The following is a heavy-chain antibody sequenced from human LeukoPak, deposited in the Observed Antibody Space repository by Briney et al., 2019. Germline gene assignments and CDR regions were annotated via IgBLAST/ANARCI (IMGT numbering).Heavy chain of an antibody. CDR1: GFTFSSYG. CDR2: ISYDGSNK. V-gene: IGHV3-30*18. CDR3: AKDSYNPGGMDV. Sequence: QPGRSLRLSCAASGFTFSSYGMHWVRQAPGKGLEWVAVISYDGSNKYYADSVKGRFTISRDNSKNTLYLQMNSLRAEDTAVYYCAKDSYNPGGMDVWGRGTTVTVSS. D-gene: IGHD1-1*01. J-gene: IGHJ6*02.